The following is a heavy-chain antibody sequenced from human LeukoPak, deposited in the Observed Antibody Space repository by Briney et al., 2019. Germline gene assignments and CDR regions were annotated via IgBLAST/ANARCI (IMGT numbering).Heavy chain of an antibody. V-gene: IGHV1-2*02. J-gene: IGHJ6*03. D-gene: IGHD2-21*01. CDR1: GYTFTGYY. CDR2: INPNSGGT. Sequence: ASVKVSCKASGYTFTGYYMHWVRQAPGQGLEWMGWINPNSGGTNYAQKFQGRVTMTRDTSISTAYMELSRLRSDDTAVYYCARGNCGGDCRYYYYYYYMDVWGKGTTVTVSS. CDR3: ARGNCGGDCRYYYYYYYMDV.